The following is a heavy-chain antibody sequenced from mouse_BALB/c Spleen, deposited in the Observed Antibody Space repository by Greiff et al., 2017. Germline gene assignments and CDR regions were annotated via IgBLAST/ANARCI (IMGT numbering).Heavy chain of an antibody. Sequence: QVQLQQPGAELVKPGASVKLSCKASGYTFTSYWMHWVQQRPGQGLEWIGEINPSNGRTNYNEKFKSKATLTVDKSSSTAYMQLSSLTSEDSAVYDCARGDYYGSSYLYYAMDYWGQGTSVTVSS. D-gene: IGHD1-1*01. V-gene: IGHV1S81*02. CDR1: GYTFTSYW. CDR2: INPSNGRT. CDR3: ARGDYYGSSYLYYAMDY. J-gene: IGHJ4*01.